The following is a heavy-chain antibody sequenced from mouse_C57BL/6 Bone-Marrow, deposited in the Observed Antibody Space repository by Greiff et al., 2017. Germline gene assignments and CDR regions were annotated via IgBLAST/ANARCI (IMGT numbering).Heavy chain of an antibody. CDR1: GYTFTSYG. D-gene: IGHD2-4*01. CDR3: ARGLSYYDYDGDFDY. CDR2: IYPRSGNT. Sequence: QVQLKESGAELARPGASVKLSCKASGYTFTSYGISWVKQRTGQGLEWIGEIYPRSGNTYYNEKFKGKATLTADKSSSTAYMELRSLTSEDSAVYFCARGLSYYDYDGDFDYWGQGTTLTVSS. J-gene: IGHJ2*01. V-gene: IGHV1-81*01.